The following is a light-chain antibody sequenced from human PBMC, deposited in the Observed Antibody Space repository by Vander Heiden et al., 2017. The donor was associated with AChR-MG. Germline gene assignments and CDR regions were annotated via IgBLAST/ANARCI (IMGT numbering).Light chain of an antibody. Sequence: SYELTQPPSVSVSPVQTARITCSGDELPKQNAYWYQKKAGQAPLLVIYKVNQRPSGIPERFSGSSSGTTVTLTISGVQAEDEADYYCQSADRSGTYVFGTGTKVTVL. CDR1: ELPKQN. V-gene: IGLV3-25*03. J-gene: IGLJ1*01. CDR3: QSADRSGTYV. CDR2: KVN.